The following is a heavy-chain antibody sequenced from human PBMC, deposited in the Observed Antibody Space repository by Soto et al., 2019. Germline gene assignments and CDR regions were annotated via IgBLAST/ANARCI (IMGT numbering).Heavy chain of an antibody. Sequence: TSETLSLTCAVYGGSFSGYYWSWIRQPPGKGLEWIGEINHSGSTNYNPSLKSRVTISVDTSKNQFSLKLSSVTAADTAVYYCARGPRSTSIAPYDYWGQGTLVTVSS. V-gene: IGHV4-34*01. CDR2: INHSGST. CDR3: ARGPRSTSIAPYDY. CDR1: GGSFSGYY. D-gene: IGHD6-6*01. J-gene: IGHJ4*02.